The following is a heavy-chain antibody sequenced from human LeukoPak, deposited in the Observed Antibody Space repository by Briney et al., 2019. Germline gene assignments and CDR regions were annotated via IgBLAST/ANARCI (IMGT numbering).Heavy chain of an antibody. CDR2: ISGSGGST. CDR3: ARSGTGTTPDY. CDR1: GFTFSSYA. D-gene: IGHD1-7*01. Sequence: GGSLRLSCAASGFTFSSYAMSLVRQAPGKGLEWVSAISGSGGSTYYADSVKGRFTISRDNSKNSLYLQMNSLRAEDTAVYYCARSGTGTTPDYWGQGTLVTVSS. V-gene: IGHV3-23*01. J-gene: IGHJ4*02.